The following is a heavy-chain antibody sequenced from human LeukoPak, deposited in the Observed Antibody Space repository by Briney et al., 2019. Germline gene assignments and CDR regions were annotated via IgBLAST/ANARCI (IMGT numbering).Heavy chain of an antibody. CDR3: APLPVYQLLDFDY. D-gene: IGHD2-2*01. J-gene: IGHJ4*02. CDR2: IISSSSTI. V-gene: IGHV3-48*01. CDR1: GFTFSIYS. Sequence: GGSLRLSCAASGFTFSIYSMNWVRQAPGKGREWVSYIISSSSTIYYAGSVKGGFTISRDNANNSLYLQMNSLRPEDTAVYYCAPLPVYQLLDFDYWGQGTLVTVSS.